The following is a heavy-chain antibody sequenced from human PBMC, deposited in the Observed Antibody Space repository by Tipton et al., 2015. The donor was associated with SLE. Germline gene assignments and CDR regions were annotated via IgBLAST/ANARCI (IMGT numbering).Heavy chain of an antibody. CDR3: ASYSSAYFDY. CDR2: INHSGST. D-gene: IGHD6-6*01. CDR1: GGSFSGYY. Sequence: TLSLTCAVYGGSFSGYYWSWIHQPPGKGLEWIGEINHSGSTNYNPSLKSRVTISVDTSKNQFSLKLSSVTAADTAVYYCASYSSAYFDYWGQGTLVTVSS. J-gene: IGHJ4*02. V-gene: IGHV4-34*09.